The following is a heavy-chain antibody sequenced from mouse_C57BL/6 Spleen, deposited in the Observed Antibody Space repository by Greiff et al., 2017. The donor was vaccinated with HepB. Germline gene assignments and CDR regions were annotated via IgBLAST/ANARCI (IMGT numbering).Heavy chain of an antibody. J-gene: IGHJ3*01. Sequence: QVQLQQSGAELVRPGSSVKLSCKASGYTFTSYWMHWVKQRPIQGLEWIGNIDPSDSETHYNQKFKDKATLTVDKSSSTAYMQLSSLTSEDSAVYYCARSGGSQAWFAYWGQGTLVTVSA. CDR2: IDPSDSET. CDR1: GYTFTSYW. CDR3: ARSGGSQAWFAY. D-gene: IGHD1-1*01. V-gene: IGHV1-52*01.